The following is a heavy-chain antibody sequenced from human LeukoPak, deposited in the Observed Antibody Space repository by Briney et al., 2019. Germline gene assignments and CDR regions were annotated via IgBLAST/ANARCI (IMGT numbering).Heavy chain of an antibody. Sequence: SETLSLTCTVSGDSISSSSYYWGWIRQPPGRGLEWIGSIHYSGSTYYNPSLKSRVTISVDTSKNQFSLKLSSVTAADTAVYYCATPGLAPYYYDSSGYHPFDYWGQGTLVTVSS. CDR3: ATPGLAPYYYDSSGYHPFDY. V-gene: IGHV4-39*01. CDR1: GDSISSSSYY. J-gene: IGHJ4*02. CDR2: IHYSGST. D-gene: IGHD3-22*01.